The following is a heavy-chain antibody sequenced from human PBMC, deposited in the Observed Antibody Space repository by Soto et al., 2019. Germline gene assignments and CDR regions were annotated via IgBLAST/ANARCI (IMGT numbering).Heavy chain of an antibody. CDR1: GYTFTSYA. CDR2: INAGNGNT. Sequence: GASVKVSCKASGYTFTSYAMHWVRQAPGQRLEWMGWINAGNGNTKYSQKFQGRVTITRDTSTSTAYMELSSLRSEDTAVYYCARDRDRVVVPATLFYWGQETLVTVSS. J-gene: IGHJ4*02. V-gene: IGHV1-3*01. CDR3: ARDRDRVVVPATLFY. D-gene: IGHD2-2*01.